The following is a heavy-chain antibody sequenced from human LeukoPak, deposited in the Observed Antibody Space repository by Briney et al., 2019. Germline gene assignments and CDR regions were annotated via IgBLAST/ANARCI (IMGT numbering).Heavy chain of an antibody. CDR1: GFTVSSNY. CDR3: AKDLGVATADPVDY. V-gene: IGHV3-53*04. CDR2: IYSGGST. J-gene: IGHJ4*02. Sequence: GGSLRLSCAASGFTVSSNYMSWVRQAPGKGLEWVSVIYSGGSTYYADSVKGRFTISRHNSKNTLYLQMNSLRAEDTAVYYCAKDLGVATADPVDYWGQGTLVTVSS. D-gene: IGHD2-15*01.